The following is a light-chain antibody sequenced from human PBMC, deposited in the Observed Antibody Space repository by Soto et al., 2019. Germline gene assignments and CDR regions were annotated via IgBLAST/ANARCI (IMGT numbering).Light chain of an antibody. CDR1: SGDGGDYDY. V-gene: IGLV2-11*01. J-gene: IGLJ1*01. CDR2: DVS. CDR3: QSYDSSLSGYV. Sequence: QSALTQPRSVSGSPGQSVTISCTGTSGDGGDYDYVSWYQQHPGKAPKLLVYDVSKRPSGVPDRFSGSRSGNTASLTISGLQADDEADYYCQSYDSSLSGYVFGTGTKVTVL.